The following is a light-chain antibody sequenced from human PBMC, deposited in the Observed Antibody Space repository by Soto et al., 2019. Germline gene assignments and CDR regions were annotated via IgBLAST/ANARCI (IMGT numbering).Light chain of an antibody. J-gene: IGKJ3*01. CDR2: AAS. V-gene: IGKV1-39*01. Sequence: DIQMTQSPSSLSASVGDRVTITCRASQSIGDYLNWYQLIPGKAPKLPIYAASSLQSGVPSRFSGRGSGTDFTLTINSLQPEDFATYYCQQSYSTLTFGPGTKVDI. CDR3: QQSYSTLT. CDR1: QSIGDY.